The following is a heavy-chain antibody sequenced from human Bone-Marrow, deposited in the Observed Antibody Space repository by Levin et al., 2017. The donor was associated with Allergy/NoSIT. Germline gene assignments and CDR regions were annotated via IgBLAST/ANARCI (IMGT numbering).Heavy chain of an antibody. D-gene: IGHD5-18*01. CDR1: GFTFANAW. CDR2: IKSKADGGTA. CDR3: TTPGGEYSFC. J-gene: IGHJ4*02. Sequence: GGSLRLSCEASGFTFANAWMNWVRQAPGKGLEWVGRIKSKADGGTADYAAPVKGRFTISRDDSKNMLYLQMNNLKTEDTAVYYCTTPGGEYSFCWGQGTLVTVSS. V-gene: IGHV3-15*07.